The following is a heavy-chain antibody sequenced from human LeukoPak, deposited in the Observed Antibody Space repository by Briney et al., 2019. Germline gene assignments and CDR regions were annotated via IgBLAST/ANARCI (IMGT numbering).Heavy chain of an antibody. V-gene: IGHV3-30*02. Sequence: PGGSLRLSCAASGFTFSSYGMHWVRQAPGKGLEWVTFIRYDGSNKYYADSVKGRFTISRDNSKNTLYLQMNSLRPEDTAVYYCAKVRGQWLAIDAFDIWGQGTMVTVSS. J-gene: IGHJ3*02. D-gene: IGHD6-19*01. CDR2: IRYDGSNK. CDR3: AKVRGQWLAIDAFDI. CDR1: GFTFSSYG.